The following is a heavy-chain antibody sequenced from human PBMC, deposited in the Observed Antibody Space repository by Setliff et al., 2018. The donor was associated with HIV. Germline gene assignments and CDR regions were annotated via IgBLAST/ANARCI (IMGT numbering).Heavy chain of an antibody. CDR1: GGSISSSSYY. Sequence: SDTLSLTCTVSGGSISSSSYYWGWIRQPPGKGLEWIGSIFYSATTNYNPSLKNRVAISVDTSKNQFSLKLTSVTPADTAVYYCARRSGAAVFYYFDYWGQGTLVTVSS. CDR2: IFYSATT. V-gene: IGHV4-39*07. D-gene: IGHD6-13*01. J-gene: IGHJ4*02. CDR3: ARRSGAAVFYYFDY.